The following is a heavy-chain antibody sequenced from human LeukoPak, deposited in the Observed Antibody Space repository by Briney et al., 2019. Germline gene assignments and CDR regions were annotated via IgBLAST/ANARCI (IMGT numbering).Heavy chain of an antibody. V-gene: IGHV1-69*04. Sequence: SVKVSCKASGGTFSSYAISWVRQAPGQGLEWMGRIIPILSIANYAQKFQGRVTITADKSTSTAYMELSSLRSEDTAVYYCAREGLVATISGNYYGMDVWGQGTTVTVSS. CDR2: IIPILSIA. J-gene: IGHJ6*02. D-gene: IGHD5-12*01. CDR3: AREGLVATISGNYYGMDV. CDR1: GGTFSSYA.